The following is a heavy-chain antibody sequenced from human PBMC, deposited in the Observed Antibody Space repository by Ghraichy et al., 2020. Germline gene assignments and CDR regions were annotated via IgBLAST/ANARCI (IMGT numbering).Heavy chain of an antibody. J-gene: IGHJ2*01. CDR3: ARDDHYDSSGNYWYFDL. D-gene: IGHD3-22*01. CDR1: GYTFTSYG. V-gene: IGHV1-18*01. Sequence: ASVKVSCKASGYTFTSYGISWVRQAPGQGLEWMGWISAYNGNTNYAQKLQGRVTMTTDTSTSTAYMELRSLRSDDTAVYYCARDDHYDSSGNYWYFDLWGRGTLVTVSS. CDR2: ISAYNGNT.